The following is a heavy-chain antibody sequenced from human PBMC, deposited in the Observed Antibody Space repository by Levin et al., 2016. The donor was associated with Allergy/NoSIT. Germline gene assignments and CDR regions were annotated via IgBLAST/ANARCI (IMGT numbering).Heavy chain of an antibody. D-gene: IGHD6-13*01. CDR2: ISGYNGNT. J-gene: IGHJ6*03. V-gene: IGHV1-18*04. CDR1: GYTFSTYG. Sequence: ASVKVSCKASGYTFSTYGISWVRQAPGQGLEWMGWISGYNGNTNYAQKFQGRVTITADESTSTAYMELSSLRSEDTAVYYCARGDSSPPYYYYMDVWGKGTTVTVSS. CDR3: ARGDSSPPYYYYMDV.